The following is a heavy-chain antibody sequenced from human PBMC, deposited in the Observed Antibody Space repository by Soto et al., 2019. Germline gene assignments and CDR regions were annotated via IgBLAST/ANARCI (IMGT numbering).Heavy chain of an antibody. D-gene: IGHD3-22*01. CDR2: ISSSGSTI. CDR3: XRETYYYDSSGYGGFDN. J-gene: IGHJ4*02. CDR1: GLTFRSYE. Sequence: GGSLGLSCAASGLTFRSYEMTGVCKATGKGLEWVSYISSSGSTIYYADSVKGRFTISRDNAKNSLYLQMNSLRAEDTAVYYCXRETYYYDSSGYGGFDNWGQGTLVTVSS. V-gene: IGHV3-48*03.